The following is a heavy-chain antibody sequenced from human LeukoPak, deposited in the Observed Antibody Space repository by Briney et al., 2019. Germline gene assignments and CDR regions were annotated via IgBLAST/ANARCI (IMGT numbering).Heavy chain of an antibody. J-gene: IGHJ3*02. D-gene: IGHD3-22*01. CDR3: ARVGTDYYDSSGYYWGDAFDI. V-gene: IGHV3-21*01. CDR1: GFTFSSYG. CDR2: ISSSSSYI. Sequence: GGSLRLSCAASGFTFSSYGMNWIRQAPGKGLEWVSSISSSSSYIYYADSVKGRFTISRDNAKNSLYLQMNSLRAEDTAVYYCARVGTDYYDSSGYYWGDAFDIWGQGTMVTVSS.